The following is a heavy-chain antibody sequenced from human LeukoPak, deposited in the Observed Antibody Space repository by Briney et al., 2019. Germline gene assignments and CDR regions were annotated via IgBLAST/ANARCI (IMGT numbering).Heavy chain of an antibody. CDR1: GGSISSYY. D-gene: IGHD4-23*01. Sequence: SETLSLTCTVSGGSISSYYWSWIRQPPGKGLEWIAYIYYGGTTNYNPSLKSRVTISLDTSKNQFSLKLSSVTAADTAVYYCARHGGYSGNPMPFDSWGQGTLVTVSS. CDR2: IYYGGTT. V-gene: IGHV4-59*08. CDR3: ARHGGYSGNPMPFDS. J-gene: IGHJ4*02.